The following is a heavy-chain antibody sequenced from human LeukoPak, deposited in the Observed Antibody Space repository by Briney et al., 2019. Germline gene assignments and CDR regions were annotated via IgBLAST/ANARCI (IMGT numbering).Heavy chain of an antibody. CDR1: DLTFTNAW. Sequence: GGSLRLSCTTSDLTFTNAWMSWVRQAPGKGLEWVSAISGSGGSTYYADSVKGRFTISRDNSKNTLYLQMNSLRAEDTAVYYCAKMTTETIIDYWGQGTLVTVSS. D-gene: IGHD4-17*01. J-gene: IGHJ4*02. V-gene: IGHV3-23*01. CDR2: ISGSGGST. CDR3: AKMTTETIIDY.